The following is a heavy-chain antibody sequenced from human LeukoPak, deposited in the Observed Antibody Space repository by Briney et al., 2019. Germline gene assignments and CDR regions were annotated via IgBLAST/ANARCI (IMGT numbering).Heavy chain of an antibody. V-gene: IGHV4-39*01. CDR3: ARRTVVVVVVHHWYFDL. Sequence: SETLSLTCTVAGDSISSRSAYWGWSAKPPGRGLEWMGGTQYGGSAYYNASLQSRVTISVDPSKNQFSLQLSSVTAADTAVYYCARRTVVVVVVHHWYFDLWGRGTLVTVSS. CDR2: TQYGGSA. J-gene: IGHJ2*01. D-gene: IGHD2-15*01. CDR1: GDSISSRSAY.